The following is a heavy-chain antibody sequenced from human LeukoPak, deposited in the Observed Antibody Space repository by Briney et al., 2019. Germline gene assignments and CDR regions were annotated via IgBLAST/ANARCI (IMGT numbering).Heavy chain of an antibody. CDR1: GFTFSSYS. Sequence: GGLLRPSCAASGFTFSSYSMNWGRKARGKRLGLVSSIPSGSSYIYYADSVKGRFTISRDNAKNSLYLQMNSLRAEDTAVYYCARESVVVPDAMVGWVWNYYYYGMDVWGQGTTVTVSS. CDR2: IPSGSSYI. CDR3: ARESVVVPDAMVGWVWNYYYYGMDV. J-gene: IGHJ6*02. D-gene: IGHD2-2*01. V-gene: IGHV3-21*01.